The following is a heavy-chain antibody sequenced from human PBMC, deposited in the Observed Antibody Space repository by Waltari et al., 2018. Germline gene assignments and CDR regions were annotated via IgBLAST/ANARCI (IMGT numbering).Heavy chain of an antibody. CDR2: ISSRGTTI. Sequence: EVQLVQSGGGLVQPGGSLRLSCAASEFIFSNYEMHWIRQAPGKGLEWVSYISSRGTTIYYADSVKGRFTISRDNSKNTLNLQMNSLRAEDTAVYYCTREDQGQPGGYWGQGTLVTVSS. CDR3: TREDQGQPGGY. V-gene: IGHV3-48*03. J-gene: IGHJ4*02. D-gene: IGHD2-2*01. CDR1: EFIFSNYE.